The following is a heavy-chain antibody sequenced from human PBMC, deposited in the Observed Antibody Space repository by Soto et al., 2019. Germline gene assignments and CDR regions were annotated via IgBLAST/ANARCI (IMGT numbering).Heavy chain of an antibody. Sequence: ASVQVSCKASGYSFTDYHIHWVRQAPGQGLEWLGRINPKSGGTSTAQKFQGWVTMTTDTSISTASMELTRLTSDDTAIYYCARGDSTDCSDGVCSFFFYHELDGWG. D-gene: IGHD2-8*01. CDR2: INPKSGGT. J-gene: IGHJ6*01. CDR3: ARGDSTDCSDGVCSFFFYHELDG. CDR1: GYSFTDYH. V-gene: IGHV1-2*04.